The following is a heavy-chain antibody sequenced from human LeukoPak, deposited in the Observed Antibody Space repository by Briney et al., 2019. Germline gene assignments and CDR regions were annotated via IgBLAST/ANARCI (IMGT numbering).Heavy chain of an antibody. CDR2: ISGSGGST. J-gene: IGHJ4*02. CDR3: AKDYSSGWYRLDY. CDR1: GFTFSSFA. D-gene: IGHD6-19*01. Sequence: GGSLRLSCAASGFTFSSFAMSWVRQAPGMGLECVLAISGSGGSTYYADSVKGRFTISRDNSKNTLYLQMNSLRAEDTAVYYCAKDYSSGWYRLDYWGQGTLVTVSS. V-gene: IGHV3-23*01.